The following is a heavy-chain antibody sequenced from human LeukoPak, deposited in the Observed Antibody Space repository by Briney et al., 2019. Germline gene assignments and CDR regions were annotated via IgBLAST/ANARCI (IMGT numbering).Heavy chain of an antibody. CDR3: AKSDQLDPRPHMGYYYYGMDV. CDR1: GFTFSSYA. Sequence: GGSLRLSCAASGFTFSSYAMSWVRQAPGKGLEWVSAISGSGGSTYYADSVKGRFTISRDNSKNTLYLQMNSLRAEDTAVYYCAKSDQLDPRPHMGYYYYGMDVWGQGTTVTVSS. J-gene: IGHJ6*02. D-gene: IGHD6-13*01. V-gene: IGHV3-23*01. CDR2: ISGSGGST.